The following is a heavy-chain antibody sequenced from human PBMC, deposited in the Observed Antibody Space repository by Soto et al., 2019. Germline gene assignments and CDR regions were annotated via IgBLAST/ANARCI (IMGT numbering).Heavy chain of an antibody. V-gene: IGHV1-18*01. CDR2: ISAYNGNT. Sequence: RASVKVSCKASGYTFTSYGISWVRQAPGQGLEWMGWISAYNGNTNYAQKLQGRVTMTTDTSTSTAYMELRSPRSDDTAVYYCARDFIVVVVAATHYFDYWGQGTLVTVSS. J-gene: IGHJ4*02. CDR3: ARDFIVVVVAATHYFDY. CDR1: GYTFTSYG. D-gene: IGHD2-15*01.